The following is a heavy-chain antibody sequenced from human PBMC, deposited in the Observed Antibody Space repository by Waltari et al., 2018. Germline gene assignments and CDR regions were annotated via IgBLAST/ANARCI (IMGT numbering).Heavy chain of an antibody. CDR1: GGSFSVYR. CDR3: ARGSPVWKLGVTRRKGNEYFQD. V-gene: IGHV4-34*01. D-gene: IGHD1-26*01. J-gene: IGHJ1*01. CDR2: ITQTGST. Sequence: QVQLQQWGAGLLKPSETLPLTCGVSGGSFSVYRWSCIRQPQGRGLEWIGEITQTGSTNYNPSLKSRVTISVDTSKNQFSLSLRSVTAADTAVYYCARGSPVWKLGVTRRKGNEYFQDWGQGTLVTVSS.